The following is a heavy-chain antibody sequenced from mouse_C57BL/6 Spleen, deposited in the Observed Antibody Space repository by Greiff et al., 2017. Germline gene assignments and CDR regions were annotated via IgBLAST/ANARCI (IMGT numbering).Heavy chain of an antibody. CDR2: IDPEDGDT. Sequence: EVQLQQSGAELVRPGASVKLSCTASGFNIKGYYMHWVKQRPEQGLEWIGRIDPEDGDTEYAPKFQGKATMTADTSSNTAYLRLSSLTSGDTTVYYCATYGNLFAYWGQGTLVTVSA. V-gene: IGHV14-1*01. CDR3: ATYGNLFAY. CDR1: GFNIKGYY. J-gene: IGHJ3*01. D-gene: IGHD2-1*01.